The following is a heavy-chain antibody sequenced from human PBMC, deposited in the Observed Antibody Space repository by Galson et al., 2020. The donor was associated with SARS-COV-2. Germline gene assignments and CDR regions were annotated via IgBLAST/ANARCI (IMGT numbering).Heavy chain of an antibody. Sequence: SETLSLTCSVSGDYISSNNYYWGWFRQPPGKGLEWIATIVYSGTTYYNLSLKSRLTVSVDTSKNQLSLRLSSVTAADTAVYYCASQDNRYGDYGNHWGQGILVTVSS. CDR1: GDYISSNNYY. D-gene: IGHD4-17*01. J-gene: IGHJ5*02. CDR2: IVYSGTT. CDR3: ASQDNRYGDYGNH. V-gene: IGHV4-39*01.